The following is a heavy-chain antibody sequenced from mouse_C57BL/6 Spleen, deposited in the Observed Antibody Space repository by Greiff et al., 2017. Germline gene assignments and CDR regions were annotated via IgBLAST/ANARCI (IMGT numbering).Heavy chain of an antibody. CDR1: GFSLTSYG. CDR3: AKLRNAMDY. J-gene: IGHJ4*01. Sequence: ESGPGLVQPSQSLSITCTVSGFSLTSYGVHWVRQSPGKGLEWLGVIWRGGSTDYNATFMSRMSLTKENSKSQVFFKMNSLQADDTAIYYCAKLRNAMDYWGQGTSVTVSS. D-gene: IGHD2-12*01. V-gene: IGHV2-5*01. CDR2: IWRGGST.